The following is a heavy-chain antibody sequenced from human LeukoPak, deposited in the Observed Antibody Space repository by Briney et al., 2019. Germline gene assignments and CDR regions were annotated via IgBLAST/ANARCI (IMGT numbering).Heavy chain of an antibody. CDR2: IYYSGST. Sequence: SETLSLTCTVSGGSISSSGYYWGWIRQPPGKGLEWIGSIYYSGSTYYNPSLKSRVTISVDTSKNQFSLKLSSVTAADTAVYYCARLTYDSSGYFDYWGQGTLVTVSS. CDR3: ARLTYDSSGYFDY. D-gene: IGHD3-22*01. V-gene: IGHV4-39*01. CDR1: GGSISSSGYY. J-gene: IGHJ4*02.